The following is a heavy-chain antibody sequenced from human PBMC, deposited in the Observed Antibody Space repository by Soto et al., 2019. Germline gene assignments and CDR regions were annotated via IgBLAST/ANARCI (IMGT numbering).Heavy chain of an antibody. CDR1: GYTFSDYY. CDR3: AREPATAKPEGVDF. D-gene: IGHD1-1*01. V-gene: IGHV1-2*02. Sequence: ASLKVSFNASGYTFSDYYIHWVRQAPGQGLEWMGWINPNSGGTKYAPKFQGGVTMTRDTSITTAYMELSRLRSGDTAVYYCAREPATAKPEGVDFWGQGTLVTVSS. J-gene: IGHJ4*02. CDR2: INPNSGGT.